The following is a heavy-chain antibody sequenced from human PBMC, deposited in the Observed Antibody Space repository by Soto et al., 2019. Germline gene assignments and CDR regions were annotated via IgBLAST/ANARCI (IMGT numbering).Heavy chain of an antibody. CDR2: IYYSGST. D-gene: IGHD5-18*01. CDR3: ARSGYSYGPNPLLY. CDR1: GGSISSGGYY. J-gene: IGHJ4*02. V-gene: IGHV4-31*03. Sequence: SETLSLTCTVSGGSISSGGYYWSWIRQHPGKGLEWIGYIYYSGSTYYNPSLKRRVTISVDTSKNQFSLKLSSVTAADTAVYYCARSGYSYGPNPLLYWGQGTLVTVSS.